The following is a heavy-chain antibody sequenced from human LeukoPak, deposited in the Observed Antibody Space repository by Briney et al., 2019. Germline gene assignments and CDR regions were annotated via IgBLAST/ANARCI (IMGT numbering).Heavy chain of an antibody. V-gene: IGHV2-70*01. CDR2: SDWDDDK. D-gene: IGHD3-16*01. J-gene: IGHJ4*02. CDR3: ARTTYDYVWGSYEAHDY. Sequence: SGPALVKPTPTLTLTCTFSGFSLGTGGMCVSWIRQPPGKALEWLALSDWDDDKYYSTSLKTRLTTSTDTSKNQVVLTMTNMDPVDTATYYCARTTYDYVWGSYEAHDYWGQGTLVTVSS. CDR1: GFSLGTGGMC.